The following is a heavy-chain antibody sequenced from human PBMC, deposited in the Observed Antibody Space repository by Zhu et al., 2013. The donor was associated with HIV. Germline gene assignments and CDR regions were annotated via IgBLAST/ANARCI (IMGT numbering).Heavy chain of an antibody. CDR1: GYSISSGYY. V-gene: IGHV4-38-2*02. D-gene: IGHD4-17*01. J-gene: IGHJ4*02. CDR3: AHTVTTVDY. Sequence: QVQLQESGPGLVKPSETLSLTCTVSGYSISSGYYWGWIRQPPGKGLEWIGSIYHSGSTYYNPSLKSRVTISVDTSKNQFSLKLSSVTAADTAVYYCAHTVTTVDYWGQGTLVTVSS. CDR2: IYHSGST.